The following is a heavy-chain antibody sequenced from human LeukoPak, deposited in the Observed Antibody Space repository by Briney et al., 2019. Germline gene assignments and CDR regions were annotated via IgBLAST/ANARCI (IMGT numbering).Heavy chain of an antibody. CDR1: GFTFSSYS. CDR2: ISSSSSTI. CDR3: ARAEGDSSGYYLKGTDY. J-gene: IGHJ4*02. Sequence: GGSLRLSCAASGFTFSSYSMNWVRQAPGKGLEWVSYISSSSSTIYYADSVKGRFTISRDNAKNSLYLQMNSLRDEDTAVYYCARAEGDSSGYYLKGTDYWGQETLVTVSS. V-gene: IGHV3-48*02. D-gene: IGHD3-22*01.